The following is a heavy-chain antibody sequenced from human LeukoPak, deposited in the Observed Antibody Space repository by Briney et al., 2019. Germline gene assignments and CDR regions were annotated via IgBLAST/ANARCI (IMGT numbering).Heavy chain of an antibody. CDR2: ISGSGGST. Sequence: GGSLRLSCAASGFTFSSYAMSWVRQAPGKGLEWVSAISGSGGSTYYADSVKGRFTISRDNSKNTLYLQMNSLRAEDTAVYYCARYGVPYYYYYMDVWGKGTTVTVFS. J-gene: IGHJ6*03. V-gene: IGHV3-23*01. D-gene: IGHD4-17*01. CDR3: ARYGVPYYYYYMDV. CDR1: GFTFSSYA.